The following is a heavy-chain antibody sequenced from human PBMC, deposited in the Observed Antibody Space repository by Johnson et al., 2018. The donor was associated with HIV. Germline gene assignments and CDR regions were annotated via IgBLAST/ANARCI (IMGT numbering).Heavy chain of an antibody. CDR2: IWYDGSNK. D-gene: IGHD6-25*01. CDR1: GFTFSNYG. CDR3: AKGGIDAFDI. Sequence: QVQLVESGGGVVQPGRSLRLSCAASGFTFSNYGMDWVRQAPGKGLEWVAVIWYDGSNKYYADSVKGRFTISRDNSKNTVYLEMNSLRAEDTAVYYCAKGGIDAFDIWGQGTMVTVSS. J-gene: IGHJ3*02. V-gene: IGHV3-33*06.